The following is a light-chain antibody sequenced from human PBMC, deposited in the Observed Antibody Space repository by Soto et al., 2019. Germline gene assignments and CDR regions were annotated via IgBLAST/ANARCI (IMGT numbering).Light chain of an antibody. V-gene: IGKV1-5*01. J-gene: IGKJ5*01. CDR3: QQCIRYPIT. Sequence: DIQMTQSPSALSASGADRVTITCCAGQSISSWLAWYQQKPGKAPKVLIYDASSLESGVPSRFSGSGSGTECTLTISSLQPDDAATYYCQQCIRYPITFGQGTRLEIK. CDR2: DAS. CDR1: QSISSW.